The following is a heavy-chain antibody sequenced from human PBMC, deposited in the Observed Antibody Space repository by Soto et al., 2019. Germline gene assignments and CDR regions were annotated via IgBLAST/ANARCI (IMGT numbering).Heavy chain of an antibody. CDR3: ERVSAAFDY. D-gene: IGHD6-13*01. J-gene: IGHJ4*02. V-gene: IGHV3-48*03. CDR2: ISSSGSTI. CDR1: GFTFSSYE. Sequence: PGGSLRLSCAASGFTFSSYEMNWVRQAPGKGLEWVSYISSSGSTIYYADSVKGRFTISRDNAKNSLYLQMNSLRAEDTAVYYCERVSAAFDYWGQGTLVTVSS.